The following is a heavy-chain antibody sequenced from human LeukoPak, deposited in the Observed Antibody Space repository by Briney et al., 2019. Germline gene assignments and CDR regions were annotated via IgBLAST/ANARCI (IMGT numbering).Heavy chain of an antibody. V-gene: IGHV3-30*03. D-gene: IGHD3-22*01. CDR2: ISYDGSNK. J-gene: IGHJ3*02. CDR1: GFTFSSYG. CDR3: VSTARGIAYYYDSSGPRGDAFDI. Sequence: GGSLRLSCAASGFTFSSYGMHWVRQAPGKGLEWVAVISYDGSNKYYADSVKGRFTISRDNSKNTLYLQMNSLRAEDTAVYYCVSTARGIAYYYDSSGPRGDAFDIWGQGTMVTVSS.